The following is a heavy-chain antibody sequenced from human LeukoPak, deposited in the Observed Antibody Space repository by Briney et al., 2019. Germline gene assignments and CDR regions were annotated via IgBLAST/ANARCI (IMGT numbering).Heavy chain of an antibody. V-gene: IGHV4-34*01. CDR2: INHSGST. CDR3: ARSIAAAGTYYYYGMDV. Sequence: SETLSLTCAVYGGSFSGYYWSWIRQPPGKGLEWIGEINHSGSTNYNPSLKSRVTISVDTSKNQFSLKLSSVTAADTAVYYCARSIAAAGTYYYYGMDVWGQGTTVTVSS. CDR1: GGSFSGYY. D-gene: IGHD6-13*01. J-gene: IGHJ6*02.